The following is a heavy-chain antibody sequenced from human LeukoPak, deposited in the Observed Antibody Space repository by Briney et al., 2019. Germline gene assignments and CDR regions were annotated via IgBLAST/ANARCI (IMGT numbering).Heavy chain of an antibody. V-gene: IGHV3-9*01. D-gene: IGHD3-10*01. CDR1: GFTFDDYA. CDR3: AKDLYGSGEAYFDY. J-gene: IGHJ4*02. CDR2: ISWNSGSI. Sequence: GGSLRLSCAASGFTFDDYAMHWVRQAPGKGLEWVSGISWNSGSIGYADSVKGRFTISRGNAKNSLYLQMNSLRAEDTALYYCAKDLYGSGEAYFDYWGQGTLVTVSS.